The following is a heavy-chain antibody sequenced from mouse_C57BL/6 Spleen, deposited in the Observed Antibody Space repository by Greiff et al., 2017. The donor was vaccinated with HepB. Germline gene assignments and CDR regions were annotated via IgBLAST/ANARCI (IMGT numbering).Heavy chain of an antibody. Sequence: QVQLQQSGAELMKPGASVKLSCKATGYTFTGYWIEWVKQRPGHGLEWIGEILPGSGSTNYNEKFKGKATFTADTSSNTAYMQLSSLTTEDSAIYYCARTPFYYYGSSPPYYFDYWGQGTTLTVSS. CDR3: ARTPFYYYGSSPPYYFDY. CDR2: ILPGSGST. J-gene: IGHJ2*01. CDR1: GYTFTGYW. D-gene: IGHD1-1*01. V-gene: IGHV1-9*01.